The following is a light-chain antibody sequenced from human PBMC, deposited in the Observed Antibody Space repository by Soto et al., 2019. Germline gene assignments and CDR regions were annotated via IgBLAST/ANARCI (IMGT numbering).Light chain of an antibody. CDR2: DNS. Sequence: QSVLTQPPSVSGAPGQRVTICCTGSSSNIGSLYDVHWYQQLPGTAPKLLIYDNSNRPSGVPDRFSGSKSGTSASLAITGLQAEDEADYYCQSYDSSLSASVFGGGTKLTVL. J-gene: IGLJ2*01. V-gene: IGLV1-40*01. CDR1: SSNIGSLYD. CDR3: QSYDSSLSASV.